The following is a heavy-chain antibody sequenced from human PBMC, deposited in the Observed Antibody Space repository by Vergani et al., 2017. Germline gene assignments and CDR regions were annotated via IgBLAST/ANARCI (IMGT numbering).Heavy chain of an antibody. CDR2: INHSGST. Sequence: QVQLQQWGAGLLKPSETLSLTCAVYGGSFSGYYWSWIRQPPGKGLEWIGEINHSGSTNYNPYLKSRVTISVDTSKNQFSLKLSSVTAADTAVYYCARGRYGYHDYWGQGTLVTVSS. CDR1: GGSFSGYY. D-gene: IGHD5-18*01. CDR3: ARGRYGYHDY. J-gene: IGHJ4*02. V-gene: IGHV4-34*01.